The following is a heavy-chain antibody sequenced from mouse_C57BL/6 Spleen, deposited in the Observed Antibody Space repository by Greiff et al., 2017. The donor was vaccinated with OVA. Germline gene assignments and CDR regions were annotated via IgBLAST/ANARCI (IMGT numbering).Heavy chain of an antibody. CDR3: ARWRDYDGTEIAMDY. V-gene: IGHV1-69*01. J-gene: IGHJ4*01. D-gene: IGHD1-1*01. CDR2: IDPSDSYT. Sequence: QVQLQQPGAELVMPGASVKLSCKASGYTFTSYWMHWVKQRPGQGLEWIGEIDPSDSYTNYNQKFKGKSTLTVDKSSSTAYMQLSSLTSEDSAVYYCARWRDYDGTEIAMDYWGQGTSVTVSS. CDR1: GYTFTSYW.